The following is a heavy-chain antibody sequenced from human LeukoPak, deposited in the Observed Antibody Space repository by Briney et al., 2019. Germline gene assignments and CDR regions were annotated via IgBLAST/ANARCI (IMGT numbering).Heavy chain of an antibody. V-gene: IGHV4-38-2*02. CDR1: GYSISSGYY. CDR3: ARAPDDPTIFGVTPYNWFDP. D-gene: IGHD3-3*01. Sequence: PSETLSLTCTVSGYSISSGYYWGWIRQPPGKGLEWIGSIYHSGSTYYNPSLKSRVTISVDTSKNQFSLKLSSVTAADTAVYYCARAPDDPTIFGVTPYNWFDPWGQGTLVTVSS. J-gene: IGHJ5*02. CDR2: IYHSGST.